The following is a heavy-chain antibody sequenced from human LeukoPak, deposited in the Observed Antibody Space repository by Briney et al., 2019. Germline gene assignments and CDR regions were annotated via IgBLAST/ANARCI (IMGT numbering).Heavy chain of an antibody. J-gene: IGHJ6*02. Sequence: ASVKVSCKASGYTFTSYGISWVRQAPGQGLEWMGWISAYNGNTNYAQKLQGRVTMTTDTSTSTAYMELRSLRSDDTAVYYCAREAGEGWYYYYGMDVWGQGTTVTVSS. V-gene: IGHV1-18*01. D-gene: IGHD6-19*01. CDR3: AREAGEGWYYYYGMDV. CDR1: GYTFTSYG. CDR2: ISAYNGNT.